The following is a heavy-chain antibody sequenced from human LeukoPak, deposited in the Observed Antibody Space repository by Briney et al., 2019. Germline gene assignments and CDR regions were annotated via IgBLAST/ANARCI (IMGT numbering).Heavy chain of an antibody. D-gene: IGHD3-10*01. Sequence: SETLSLTCAVYGGSFSGYYWSWIRQPPGKGLEWIGEINHSGSTNYNPSLKSRVTISVDTSKNQFSLKLSSVTAADTAVYYCARDQLLWGYYYYGMDGWGQGTTVTVSS. CDR3: ARDQLLWGYYYYGMDG. CDR1: GGSFSGYY. CDR2: INHSGST. V-gene: IGHV4-34*01. J-gene: IGHJ6*02.